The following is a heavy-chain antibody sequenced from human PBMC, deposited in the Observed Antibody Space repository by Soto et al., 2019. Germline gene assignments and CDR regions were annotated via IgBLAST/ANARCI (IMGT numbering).Heavy chain of an antibody. CDR1: GYTFTAYW. CDR3: VRGGLYYYDRSGFTGAFDI. Sequence: PGESLKIPCKGPGYTFTAYWIGWVRQMPGRGLECLGIIYPGDSDTRYSPSFQGQVTISADKPTSTAHLQWSSLKASDTAMYYCVRGGLYYYDRSGFTGAFDIWGRGTMVTVSS. CDR2: IYPGDSDT. D-gene: IGHD3-22*01. V-gene: IGHV5-51*01. J-gene: IGHJ3*02.